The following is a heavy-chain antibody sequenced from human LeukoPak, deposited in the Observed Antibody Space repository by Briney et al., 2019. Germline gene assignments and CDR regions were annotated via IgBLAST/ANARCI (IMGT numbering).Heavy chain of an antibody. V-gene: IGHV3-30-3*01. Sequence: GGSLRLSCAASGFTFSSYAMHWVRQAPGKGLEWVAVISYDGSNKYYADSVKGRFTISRDNSKNTLYLQMNSLRAEDMAVYYCARGTPIVGATTPGYFQHWGQGTLVTVSS. J-gene: IGHJ1*01. CDR2: ISYDGSNK. CDR1: GFTFSSYA. D-gene: IGHD1-26*01. CDR3: ARGTPIVGATTPGYFQH.